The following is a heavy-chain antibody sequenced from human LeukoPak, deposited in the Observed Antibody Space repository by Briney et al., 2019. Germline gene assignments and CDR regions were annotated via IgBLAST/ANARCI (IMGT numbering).Heavy chain of an antibody. D-gene: IGHD3-10*01. J-gene: IGHJ4*02. Sequence: GGSLRLSCAASGFTFSRSRMSWVRQTPGKGLEGLANIKEDGREKYYVDSVKGRFIISRDNAKKSVYLQMNSLGAADTAVYYCAKSGGSPADYWGQGTLVTVSS. CDR1: GFTFSRSR. V-gene: IGHV3-7*03. CDR2: IKEDGREK. CDR3: AKSGGSPADY.